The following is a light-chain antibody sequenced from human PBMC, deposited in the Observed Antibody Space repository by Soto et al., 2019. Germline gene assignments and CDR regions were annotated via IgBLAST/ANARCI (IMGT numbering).Light chain of an antibody. CDR1: QSVSSSY. CDR3: QQYGSSPCT. J-gene: IGKJ3*01. Sequence: ELVLTQSPATLSLSPGERATLSCRASQSVSSSYLAWYQQKPGQAPRLLIYGASSRATGIPDRFSGSGSGTDFTLTISRLEPEDFAVYYCQQYGSSPCTFGPGTKVDIK. V-gene: IGKV3-20*01. CDR2: GAS.